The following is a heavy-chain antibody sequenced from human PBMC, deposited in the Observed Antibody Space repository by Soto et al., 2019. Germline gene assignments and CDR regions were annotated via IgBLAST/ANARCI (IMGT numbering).Heavy chain of an antibody. CDR1: GCSISSYY. V-gene: IGHV4-59*01. CDR2: IYYSGST. D-gene: IGHD2-15*01. Sequence: SETLSLTCTVSGCSISSYYWTWIRQPPGKGLEWIGYIYYSGSTNYNPSLKSRVTISVDTSKNQFSLKLSSVTAADTAVYYCARARYCSGGSCYPWPLDYWGQGTLVTVSS. J-gene: IGHJ4*02. CDR3: ARARYCSGGSCYPWPLDY.